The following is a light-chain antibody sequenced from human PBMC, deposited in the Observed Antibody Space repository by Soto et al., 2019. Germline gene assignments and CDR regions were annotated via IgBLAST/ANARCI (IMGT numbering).Light chain of an antibody. CDR2: LEGSGDY. V-gene: IGLV4-60*02. CDR1: SGHSSYI. CDR3: ETWNSDTRL. J-gene: IGLJ2*01. Sequence: QLVLTQSSSASASLGSSVTLTCSLSSGHSSYIIAWHQQQPGKAPRYLMKLEGSGDYNKGAGIPDRFSGSSSGADRYLTIPNLRFEDEADYYCETWNSDTRLFGGGTKLTVL.